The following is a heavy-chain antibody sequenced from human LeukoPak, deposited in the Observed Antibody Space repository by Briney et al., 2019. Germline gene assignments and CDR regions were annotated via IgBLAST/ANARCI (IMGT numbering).Heavy chain of an antibody. CDR1: GFTFSSYW. J-gene: IGHJ6*03. V-gene: IGHV3-7*01. D-gene: IGHD1-7*01. CDR3: ARCDNWNSYYYYMDV. Sequence: GGSLRLSCAASGFTFSSYWMSWVRQAPGKGLEWVANIKQDGSEKYYVDSVKGRFTISRDNAKNSLYLQMNSLRAEDTAVYYCARCDNWNSYYYYMDVWGKGTTVTVSS. CDR2: IKQDGSEK.